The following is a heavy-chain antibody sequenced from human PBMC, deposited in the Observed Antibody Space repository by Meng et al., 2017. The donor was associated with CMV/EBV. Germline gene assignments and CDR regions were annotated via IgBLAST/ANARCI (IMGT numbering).Heavy chain of an antibody. CDR2: INHSGST. V-gene: IGHV4-34*01. CDR3: ARDNDFWSGSIDY. J-gene: IGHJ4*02. Sequence: CAVYGGSFSGYYWSGISQSPGKGLEWSGEINHSGSTNYNPSLKSRVTISVDTSKNQFSLKLSSVTAADTAVYYCARDNDFWSGSIDYWGQGTLVTVSS. CDR1: GGSFSGYY. D-gene: IGHD3-3*01.